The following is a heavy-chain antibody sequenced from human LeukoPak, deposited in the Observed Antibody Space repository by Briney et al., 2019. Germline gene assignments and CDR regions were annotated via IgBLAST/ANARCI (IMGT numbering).Heavy chain of an antibody. D-gene: IGHD1-26*01. CDR2: INHSGST. CDR1: GGSFSGYY. CDR3: ARDPYSGNYGTYYYYYMDV. V-gene: IGHV4-34*01. J-gene: IGHJ6*03. Sequence: SETLSLTCAVYGGSFSGYYWSWIRQPPGKGLEWIGEINHSGSTNYNPSLKSRVTISVDTSKNQFSLKLSSVTAADTAVYYCARDPYSGNYGTYYYYYMDVWGKGTTVTISS.